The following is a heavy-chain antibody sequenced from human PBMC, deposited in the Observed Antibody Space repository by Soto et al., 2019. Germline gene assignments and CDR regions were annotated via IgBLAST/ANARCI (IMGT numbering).Heavy chain of an antibody. CDR3: ARVGDSGNFWYFDL. D-gene: IGHD1-26*01. CDR1: GFTFTTYS. V-gene: IGHV3-48*02. Sequence: GGPLRLSCPASGFTFTTYSMTCVRQAPGKGLEWVSYISTSSSTIYYADSVKGRFTISRDHAKNSLYLQMSSLRDEDTAVYYCARVGDSGNFWYFDLWGRGTLVTVSS. CDR2: ISTSSSTI. J-gene: IGHJ2*01.